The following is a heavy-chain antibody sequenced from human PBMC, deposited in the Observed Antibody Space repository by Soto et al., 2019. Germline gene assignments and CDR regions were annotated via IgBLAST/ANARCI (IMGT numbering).Heavy chain of an antibody. V-gene: IGHV3-64D*06. J-gene: IGHJ6*02. CDR2: IGSNGGST. CDR1: GFTFSSCA. D-gene: IGHD2-2*01. CDR3: VKDTPSRATCSSPSCAPPGIHYGMHX. Sequence: PGGSLRLSCSASGFTFSSCAMHWVRQAPGKGLEYVSSIGSNGGSTYYADSVKVRVTMSRDNSKNTLYLQMSRLRAEDTDVYYCVKDTPSRATCSSPSCAPPGIHYGMHXWGQATTFTVS.